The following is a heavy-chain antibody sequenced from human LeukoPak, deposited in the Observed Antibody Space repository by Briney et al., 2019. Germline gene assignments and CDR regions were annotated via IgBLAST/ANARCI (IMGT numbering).Heavy chain of an antibody. CDR3: ARDSGVPEYYYYMDV. CDR2: ISRRSTYI. J-gene: IGHJ6*03. D-gene: IGHD2-2*01. Sequence: GGSLRLSCTASGFTFGDYAMSWFRQAPGKGLEWVSSISRRSTYIYYADSVKGRFTISKDNAKNSLYLQMNSLRAEDTAVYYCARDSGVPEYYYYMDVWGKGTTVTISS. CDR1: GFTFGDYA. V-gene: IGHV3-21*01.